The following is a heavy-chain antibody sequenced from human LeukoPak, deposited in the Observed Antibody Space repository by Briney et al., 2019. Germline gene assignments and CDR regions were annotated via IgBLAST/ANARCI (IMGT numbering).Heavy chain of an antibody. V-gene: IGHV3-30-3*01. CDR1: AFTFSNYT. Sequence: PGRSLRLSCAASAFTFSNYTMHWVRQAPGKGLEWVAVISYDGSNKYYADSVKGRFTISRDNSKNTLYLRMNSLRGEDTAVYYCARIPRTWLRFPYFDYWGQGTLVTVSS. D-gene: IGHD5-12*01. CDR3: ARIPRTWLRFPYFDY. CDR2: ISYDGSNK. J-gene: IGHJ4*02.